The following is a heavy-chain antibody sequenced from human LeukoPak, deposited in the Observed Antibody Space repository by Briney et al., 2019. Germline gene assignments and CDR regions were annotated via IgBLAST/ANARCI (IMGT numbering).Heavy chain of an antibody. CDR1: GGSIYSYY. V-gene: IGHV4-59*01. CDR3: AGVRYGGYLHFDS. CDR2: IYNSGSTKY. J-gene: IGHJ4*02. Sequence: PSETLSLTCTVSGGSIYSYYWTWIRQPPGKGLEWIGYIYNSGSTKYNYNPSLKSRLTISIDTSKNQFSLDLNSVTAADTAVYYCAGVRYGGYLHFDSWGQGTLVTVSS. D-gene: IGHD4-23*01.